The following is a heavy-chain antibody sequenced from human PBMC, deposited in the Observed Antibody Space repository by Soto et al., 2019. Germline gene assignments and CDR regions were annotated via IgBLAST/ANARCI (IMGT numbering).Heavy chain of an antibody. CDR1: GGSISRYY. Sequence: ASETLSLTCTVSGGSISRYYWSWIRQPPGRGLEWIGNIYSSGSTNYNPSLKSRVTISLDTSKNQVSLKLNAVTAADTAVYYCAREYYDFWSVTYTYYGMDVWGQGTTVTVSS. V-gene: IGHV4-59*01. D-gene: IGHD3-3*01. CDR3: AREYYDFWSVTYTYYGMDV. CDR2: IYSSGST. J-gene: IGHJ6*02.